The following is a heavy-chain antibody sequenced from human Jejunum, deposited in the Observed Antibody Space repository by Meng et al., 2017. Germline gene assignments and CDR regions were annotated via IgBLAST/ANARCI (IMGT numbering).Heavy chain of an antibody. D-gene: IGHD6-19*01. J-gene: IGHJ4*02. CDR2: VFHTGSS. CDR1: GGSISSTNW. V-gene: IGHV4-4*02. Sequence: QVQWAGSGPGLVKPSGTLSLTCAVSGGSISSTNWWSWVRQPPGKGPEWIGDVFHTGSSNYSPSLRSRVTISVDKSKNQFSLNLSSVTAADTAVYFCARRGGAYSTGHFPHFDDWGQGTLVTVTS. CDR3: ARRGGAYSTGHFPHFDD.